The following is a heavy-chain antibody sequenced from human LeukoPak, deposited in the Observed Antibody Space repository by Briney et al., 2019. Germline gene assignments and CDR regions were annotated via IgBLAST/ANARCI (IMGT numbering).Heavy chain of an antibody. V-gene: IGHV1-46*01. CDR1: GYTFTSYY. Sequence: AASVQVSCKASGYTFTSYYMHWVRQAPGQGLGWMGIINPSGGSTSYAQKFQGRVTMTRDTSTSTVYMELSSLRSEDTAVYYCARGGSITIFGVVRSSGYFDYWGQGTLVTVSS. CDR3: ARGGSITIFGVVRSSGYFDY. J-gene: IGHJ4*02. D-gene: IGHD3-3*01. CDR2: INPSGGST.